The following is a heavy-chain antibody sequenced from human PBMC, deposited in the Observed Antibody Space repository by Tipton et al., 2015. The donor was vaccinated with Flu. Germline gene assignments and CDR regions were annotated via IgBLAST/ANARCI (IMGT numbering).Heavy chain of an antibody. V-gene: IGHV3-53*01. CDR3: ANFDGAP. D-gene: IGHD4-17*01. CDR2: IYSGGTT. Sequence: SLRLSCAVSGFTVSTNFMSWVRQAPGKGLEWVSIIYSGGTTYYADSVKGRFTISRDNSKNTLFLQMDSLSAEDTAVYYCANFDGAPWGQGTLVTVSS. CDR1: GFTVSTNF. J-gene: IGHJ5*01.